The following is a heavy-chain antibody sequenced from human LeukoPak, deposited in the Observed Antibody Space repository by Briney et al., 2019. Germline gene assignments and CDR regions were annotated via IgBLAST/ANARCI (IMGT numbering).Heavy chain of an antibody. CDR3: AREYCSSTSCQKNRGYNWFDP. D-gene: IGHD2-2*01. CDR1: GGSISSYY. CDR2: IYTSGST. J-gene: IGHJ5*02. Sequence: SETLSLTCTVSGGSISSYYWSGIRQPAGKGLEWIGRIYTSGSTNYNPSLKSRVTMSVDTSKNQFSLKLSSVTAADTAVYYCAREYCSSTSCQKNRGYNWFDPWGQGTLVTVSS. V-gene: IGHV4-4*07.